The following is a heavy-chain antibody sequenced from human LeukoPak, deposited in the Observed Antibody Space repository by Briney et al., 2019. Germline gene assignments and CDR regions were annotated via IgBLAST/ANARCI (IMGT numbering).Heavy chain of an antibody. Sequence: PSQTLSLTWTVSGGSVSSGSYYWSWIRQPPGKGLEWIGYIYYSGITNYNPSLKSRVTISVDTSKNQFSLKLSSVTAADTAVYYCARERIVGATAYDIWGQGTMVTVSS. J-gene: IGHJ3*02. V-gene: IGHV4-61*01. D-gene: IGHD1-26*01. CDR1: GGSVSSGSYY. CDR3: ARERIVGATAYDI. CDR2: IYYSGIT.